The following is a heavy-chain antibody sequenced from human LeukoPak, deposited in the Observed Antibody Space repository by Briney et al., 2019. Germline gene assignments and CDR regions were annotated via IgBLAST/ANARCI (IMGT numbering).Heavy chain of an antibody. CDR3: ATALYYYDSSGPSRWFDP. CDR1: GYTLTELS. J-gene: IGHJ5*02. V-gene: IGHV1-24*01. Sequence: GASVKVSCKVSGYTLTELSMHWVRQAPGKGLEWMGGFDPEDGETIYAQKFQGRVTMTEDTSTDTAYMELSSLRSEGTAVYYCATALYYYDSSGPSRWFDPWGQGTLVTVSS. CDR2: FDPEDGET. D-gene: IGHD3-22*01.